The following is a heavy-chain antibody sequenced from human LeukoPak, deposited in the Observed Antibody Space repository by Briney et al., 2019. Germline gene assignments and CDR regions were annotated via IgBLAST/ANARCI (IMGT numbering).Heavy chain of an antibody. CDR3: ARGSSSSSWYFDY. CDR2: TYYRSKWYN. V-gene: IGHV6-1*01. Sequence: SQTLSLTCVISGDSVSSNSATWTWIRQSPSRGLEWLGRTYYRSKWYNDYAVSVKGRITINPDTSKNQFSLQLNSVTPEDTAVYYCARGSSSSSWYFDYWGQGTLVTVSS. J-gene: IGHJ4*02. D-gene: IGHD6-13*01. CDR1: GDSVSSNSAT.